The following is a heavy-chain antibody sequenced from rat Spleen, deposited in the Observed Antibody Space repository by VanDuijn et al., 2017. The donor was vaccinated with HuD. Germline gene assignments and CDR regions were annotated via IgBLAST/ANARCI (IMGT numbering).Heavy chain of an antibody. J-gene: IGHJ2*01. CDR3: ARGPPFDY. CDR2: INYEGSRI. V-gene: IGHV5-22*01. Sequence: EVQLVESGGGLVQPGRSLKLSCAASGFTFSNYYMAWVRQAPKKGLEWVASINYEGSRIDYGESVKGRFTISRDNAKSTLYLQMNSLRSEDTATYYCARGPPFDYWGQGVMVTVSS. CDR1: GFTFSNYY. D-gene: IGHD3-1*01.